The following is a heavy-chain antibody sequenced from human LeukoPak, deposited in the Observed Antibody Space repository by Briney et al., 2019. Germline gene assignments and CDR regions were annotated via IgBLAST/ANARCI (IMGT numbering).Heavy chain of an antibody. D-gene: IGHD6-13*01. Sequence: SRTLSLTCAVSSGAISSSNWWSWVRQPPGKGLEWIGEIYHSGSTNYNPSLKSRVTISVDKSKNHFSLKLSSVTAADTAVYYRARTKSYSSSWYSVWGQGTLVTVSS. V-gene: IGHV4-4*02. CDR2: IYHSGST. CDR1: SGAISSSNW. CDR3: ARTKSYSSSWYSV. J-gene: IGHJ4*02.